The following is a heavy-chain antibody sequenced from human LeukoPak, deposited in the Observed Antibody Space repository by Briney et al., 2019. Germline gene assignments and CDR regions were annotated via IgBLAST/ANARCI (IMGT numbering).Heavy chain of an antibody. J-gene: IGHJ4*02. V-gene: IGHV3-33*06. CDR3: AKRARRGWSDYFDY. D-gene: IGHD6-19*01. CDR2: IWYDGSNK. CDR1: GFTFSSYG. Sequence: GGSLRLSCAASGFTFSSYGMHWVRQAPGKGLEWVAVIWYDGSNKYYADSVKGRFTISRDNSKNTLYLQMNSLRAEDTAVYYCAKRARRGWSDYFDYWGQGTLVTVSS.